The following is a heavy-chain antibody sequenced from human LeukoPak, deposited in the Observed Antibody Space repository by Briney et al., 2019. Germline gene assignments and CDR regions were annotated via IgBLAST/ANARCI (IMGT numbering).Heavy chain of an antibody. D-gene: IGHD5-12*01. CDR1: GFTFSSYS. CDR3: ARDLRGYSGYDSDY. CDR2: ISSSSSYI. Sequence: GGSLRLSCAASGFTFSSYSMNWVRQAPGKGLEWVSSISSSSSYIYYADSVKGRFTISRDNAKNSLYLHMNSLRAEDTAVYYCARDLRGYSGYDSDYWGQGTLVTVSS. V-gene: IGHV3-21*01. J-gene: IGHJ4*02.